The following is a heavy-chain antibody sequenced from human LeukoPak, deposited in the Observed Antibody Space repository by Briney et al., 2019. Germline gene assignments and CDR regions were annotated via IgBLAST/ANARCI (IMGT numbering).Heavy chain of an antibody. CDR1: GGSISSYY. D-gene: IGHD3-22*01. J-gene: IGHJ4*02. Sequence: SETLSLTCTVSGGSISSYYWSWIRQSPGRGLEWIGYIYYSGSTNYNPSLKSRVTISVDTSKNQFSLNLTSVTAADTAVYYCARGGTIIHDYWGQGTLVTVSS. CDR3: ARGGTIIHDY. CDR2: IYYSGST. V-gene: IGHV4-59*12.